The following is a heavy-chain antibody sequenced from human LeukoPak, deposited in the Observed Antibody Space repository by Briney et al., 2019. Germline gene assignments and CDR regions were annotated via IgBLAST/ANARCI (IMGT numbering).Heavy chain of an antibody. CDR3: SKATPPRDGSNPDY. CDR1: GFSFSSYA. J-gene: IGHJ4*02. Sequence: GGSLRLSCAASGFSFSSYAMNWVRQAPGKGLEWVSSISGSGGSTYYADSVKGRFTISRDNSKNTLYLQMNSLRAEDTALYYCSKATPPRDGSNPDYWSQGTLVTVSS. CDR2: ISGSGGST. V-gene: IGHV3-23*01. D-gene: IGHD4-4*01.